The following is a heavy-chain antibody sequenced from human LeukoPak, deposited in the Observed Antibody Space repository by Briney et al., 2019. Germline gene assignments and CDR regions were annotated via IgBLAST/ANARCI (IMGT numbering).Heavy chain of an antibody. V-gene: IGHV1-2*02. CDR2: INPHSGGT. CDR1: GYTFTGYC. CDR3: ARRPDYDSGYSLDY. J-gene: IGHJ4*02. D-gene: IGHD3-22*01. Sequence: GASVKVSCKASGYTFTGYCMQWVRQAPGQGLEWMGWINPHSGGTDYAQKFQGRVTMTRDTSISTAYMELSRLRSDDTAVYYCARRPDYDSGYSLDYWGQGTLVTVSS.